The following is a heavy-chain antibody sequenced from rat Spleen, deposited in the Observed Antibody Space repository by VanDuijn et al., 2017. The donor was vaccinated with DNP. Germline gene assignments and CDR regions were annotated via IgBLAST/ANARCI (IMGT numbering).Heavy chain of an antibody. CDR3: ARWSDYFDY. CDR2: ISYSGST. J-gene: IGHJ2*01. V-gene: IGHV3-1*01. CDR1: GYSITSYY. Sequence: EVQLQESGPGLVKPSQSLSLTCSVTGYSITSYYWGWIRQFPGNKMEWVGHISYSGSTSYNPSLKSRISITRDTSKNQFFLHLNSVTTEDTATYYCARWSDYFDYWGQGVMVTVSS.